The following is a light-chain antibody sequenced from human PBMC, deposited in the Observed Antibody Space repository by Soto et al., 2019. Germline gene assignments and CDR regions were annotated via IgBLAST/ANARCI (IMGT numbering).Light chain of an antibody. CDR2: EVT. V-gene: IGLV2-14*01. CDR3: SSYTTRSPLV. J-gene: IGLJ2*01. CDR1: SSDVGAYDF. Sequence: QSALTQPASVSGSPGQSITISCTGTSSDVGAYDFVSWYQHSPGKAPKLVTFEVTHRPPGISDRFSGSKSANTASLTISGLQAADEAFYYCSSYTTRSPLVFGGGTKVTVL.